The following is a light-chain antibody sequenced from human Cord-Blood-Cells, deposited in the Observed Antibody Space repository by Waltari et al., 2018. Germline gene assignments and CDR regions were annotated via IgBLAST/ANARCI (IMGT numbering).Light chain of an antibody. CDR3: SSYTSSSTLYV. V-gene: IGLV2-14*01. CDR2: DVS. Sequence: QSALTQPGSVSGAPGQSLTISCPGTSSDVGGSNYVSWYQQHPGKAPKLMIYDVSNRPSGVSNRFSGSKSGNTASLTISGLQAEDEADYYCSSYTSSSTLYVFGTGTKVTVL. CDR1: SSDVGGSNY. J-gene: IGLJ1*01.